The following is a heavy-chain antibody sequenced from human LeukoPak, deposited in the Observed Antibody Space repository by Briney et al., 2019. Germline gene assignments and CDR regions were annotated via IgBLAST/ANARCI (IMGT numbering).Heavy chain of an antibody. CDR3: ASPAGGRESWAFDI. CDR2: IIPILGIA. J-gene: IGHJ3*02. CDR1: GGTFSSYA. Sequence: SVKVSCKASGGTFSSYAISWVRQAPGQGLEWMGRIIPILGIANYAQKFQGRVTITADKSTSTAYMELSSLRSEDTAVYYCASPAGGRESWAFDIWGQGTMVTVSS. D-gene: IGHD3-16*01. V-gene: IGHV1-69*04.